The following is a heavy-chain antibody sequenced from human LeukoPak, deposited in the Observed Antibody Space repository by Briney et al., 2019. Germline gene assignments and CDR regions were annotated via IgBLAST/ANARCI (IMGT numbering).Heavy chain of an antibody. CDR3: VRSLDY. CDR1: GFTFSSCA. V-gene: IGHV3-23*01. J-gene: IGHJ4*02. Sequence: GGSLRLSCAASGFTFSSCAMSWVRQAPGKGLEWVSAISGSGGSTYYADSVKGRFTISRDNSKNTVYLQMNRLRVEDTALYYCVRSLDYWGQGTLVTVSS. CDR2: ISGSGGST.